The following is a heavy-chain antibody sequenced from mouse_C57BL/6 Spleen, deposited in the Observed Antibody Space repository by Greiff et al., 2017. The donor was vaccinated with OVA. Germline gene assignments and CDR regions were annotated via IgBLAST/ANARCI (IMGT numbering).Heavy chain of an antibody. CDR1: GYTFTDYY. D-gene: IGHD2-1*01. Sequence: EVQLQQSGPELVKPGASVKISCKASGYTFTDYYMNWVKQSHGKSLEWIGDINPNNGGTSYNQKFKGKATLTVDKSSSTAYMELRSLTSEDSAVYYCARRDPGNYVDWYFDVWGTGTTVTVSS. CDR2: INPNNGGT. J-gene: IGHJ1*03. CDR3: ARRDPGNYVDWYFDV. V-gene: IGHV1-26*01.